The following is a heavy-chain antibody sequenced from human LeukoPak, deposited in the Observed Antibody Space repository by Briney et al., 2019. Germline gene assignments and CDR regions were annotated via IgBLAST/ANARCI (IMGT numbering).Heavy chain of an antibody. D-gene: IGHD6-13*01. CDR1: GFTFSSYN. CDR2: IKQDGSEK. Sequence: GGSLRLSCAASGFTFSSYNMNWVRQAPGKGLEWVANIKQDGSEKYYVDSVKGRFTISRDNAKNSLYLQMNSLRAEDTAVYYCARAGYSSSWYDPYYYYYYMDVWGKGTTVTISS. J-gene: IGHJ6*03. CDR3: ARAGYSSSWYDPYYYYYYMDV. V-gene: IGHV3-7*01.